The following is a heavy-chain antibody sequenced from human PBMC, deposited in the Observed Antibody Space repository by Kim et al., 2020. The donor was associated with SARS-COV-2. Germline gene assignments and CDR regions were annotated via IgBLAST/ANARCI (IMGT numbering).Heavy chain of an antibody. CDR2: ILPIFGTA. J-gene: IGHJ1*01. D-gene: IGHD1-1*01. V-gene: IGHV1-69*13. Sequence: SVKVSCKASGGTFSSYAISWVRQAPGQGLEWMGGILPIFGTANYAQKFQGRVTITAAESTSPAYMELSSLRSEDTAVYYCARGSGVRSLEEYFQHWGQGTLVTVSS. CDR1: GGTFSSYA. CDR3: ARGSGVRSLEEYFQH.